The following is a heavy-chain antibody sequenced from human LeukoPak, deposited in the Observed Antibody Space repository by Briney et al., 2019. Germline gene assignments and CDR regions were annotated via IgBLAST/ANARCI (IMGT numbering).Heavy chain of an antibody. CDR1: GFSFSSYA. D-gene: IGHD3-3*02. J-gene: IGHJ4*02. Sequence: PGGSLRLSCAASGFSFSSYAMHWVRQAPGKGLEWVSSIRYDGNEKYSADSVKGRFTISRDNSKNMLFLQMNSLRAEDTAIYYCAKGILGGVLNHWGQGSLVTVS. V-gene: IGHV3-30*02. CDR2: IRYDGNEK. CDR3: AKGILGGVLNH.